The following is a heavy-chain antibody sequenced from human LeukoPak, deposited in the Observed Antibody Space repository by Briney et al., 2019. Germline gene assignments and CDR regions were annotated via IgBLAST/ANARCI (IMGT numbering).Heavy chain of an antibody. D-gene: IGHD2-15*01. V-gene: IGHV1-46*01. J-gene: IGHJ6*03. CDR1: GYTFTSYY. Sequence: VASVKVSCKASGYTFTSYYMHWVRQDPGQGLEWMGIINPSGGSTSYAQKFQGRVTMTRDTSTSTAYMELSSLRSEDTAVYYCARGDCSGGSCYYYYYYMDVWGKGTTVTVSS. CDR2: INPSGGST. CDR3: ARGDCSGGSCYYYYYYMDV.